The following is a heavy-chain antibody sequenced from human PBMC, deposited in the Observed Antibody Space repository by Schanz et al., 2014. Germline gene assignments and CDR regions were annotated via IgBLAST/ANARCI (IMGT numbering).Heavy chain of an antibody. Sequence: QVQLVESGGDVVQPGRSLRLSCAASGFNFSSYGMHWVRQAPGKGLEWVAVIWYDGNNKYYAESVKGRFTISRDNSKNILYLQMNSLRADDTAVYYCARYNSGHSDYWGQGTLVTVSS. CDR3: ARYNSGHSDY. CDR1: GFNFSSYG. J-gene: IGHJ4*02. D-gene: IGHD6-19*01. V-gene: IGHV3-33*01. CDR2: IWYDGNNK.